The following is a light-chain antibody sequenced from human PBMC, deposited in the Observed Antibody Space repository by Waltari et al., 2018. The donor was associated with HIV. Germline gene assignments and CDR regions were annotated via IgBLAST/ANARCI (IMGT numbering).Light chain of an antibody. CDR3: SSYTTSTTPVL. CDR1: RSDGGGSTY. J-gene: IGLJ2*01. CDR2: EVS. V-gene: IGLV2-14*01. Sequence: QSALTQPASVSGSPGQSITLSCTRTRSDGGGSTYVPWYQQHPGKAPKLLISEVSNRPSGISNRFSGSKSGNTASLTISGLQTEDEADYYCSSYTTSTTPVLFGGGTKLTVV.